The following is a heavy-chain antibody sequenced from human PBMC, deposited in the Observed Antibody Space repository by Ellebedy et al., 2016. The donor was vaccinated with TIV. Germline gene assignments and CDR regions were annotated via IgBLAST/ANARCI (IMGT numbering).Heavy chain of an antibody. D-gene: IGHD5-24*01. CDR3: ARDLPDGYNSHFDY. CDR1: GGSISSGGYY. V-gene: IGHV4-61*08. CDR2: IYYSGRT. Sequence: SETLSLTXTVSGGSISSGGYYWSWIRQHPGKGLEWIGYIYYSGRTNYNPSLKSRVTISVDTSRNQFSLKLSSVTAADTAAYYCARDLPDGYNSHFDYWGQGTLVTVSS. J-gene: IGHJ4*02.